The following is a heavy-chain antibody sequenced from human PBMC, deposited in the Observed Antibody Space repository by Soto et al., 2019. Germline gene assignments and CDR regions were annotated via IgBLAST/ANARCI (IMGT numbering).Heavy chain of an antibody. V-gene: IGHV4-39*07. Sequence: SETLSLTCTVSGGSISSSSYYWGWIRQPPGKGLEWIGSIYYSGSTYYNPSLKSRVTISVDTSKNQFSLKLSSVTAADTAVYYCAIARGYGDYVLDYWGQGTLVTVSS. D-gene: IGHD4-17*01. J-gene: IGHJ4*02. CDR3: AIARGYGDYVLDY. CDR2: IYYSGST. CDR1: GGSISSSSYY.